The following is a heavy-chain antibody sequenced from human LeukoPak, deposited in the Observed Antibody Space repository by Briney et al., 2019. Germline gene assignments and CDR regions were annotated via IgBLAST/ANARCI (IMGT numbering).Heavy chain of an antibody. CDR3: ARSYDTSAYYLVFDY. D-gene: IGHD3-22*01. Sequence: SETLSLTCAVYGGSFSGYYWSWIRQPPGKGLEWIGEINHSGSTNYNPSLKSRVTISVDTSKNHFSLKLSSVTAADTAVYYCARSYDTSAYYLVFDYWGQGTLVTVSS. CDR1: GGSFSGYY. V-gene: IGHV4-34*01. CDR2: INHSGST. J-gene: IGHJ4*02.